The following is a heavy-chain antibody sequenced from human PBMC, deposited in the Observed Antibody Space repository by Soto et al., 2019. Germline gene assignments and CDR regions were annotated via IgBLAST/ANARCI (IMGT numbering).Heavy chain of an antibody. Sequence: SETLSLTCTVSGGSISSYYWSWIRQPPGKGLEWIGYIYYSGSTNYNPSLKSRVTISVDTSKNQFSLKLSSVTAADTAVYYCARGSGYYLYYYYGMDVWGQGTTVTVSS. D-gene: IGHD3-3*01. V-gene: IGHV4-59*12. J-gene: IGHJ6*02. CDR2: IYYSGST. CDR3: ARGSGYYLYYYYGMDV. CDR1: GGSISSYY.